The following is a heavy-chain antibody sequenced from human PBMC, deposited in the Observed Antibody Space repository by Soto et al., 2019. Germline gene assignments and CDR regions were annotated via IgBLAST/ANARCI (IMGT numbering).Heavy chain of an antibody. CDR2: ISSSGSTI. Sequence: GGSLRLSCAASGFTFSSYEMNWVRQAPGKGLEWVSYISSSGSTIYYADPVKGRFTISRDNAKNSLYLQMNSLRAEDTAVYYCARDTTVTTSYFYYGMDVWGQGTTVTVSS. V-gene: IGHV3-48*03. CDR1: GFTFSSYE. D-gene: IGHD4-17*01. J-gene: IGHJ6*02. CDR3: ARDTTVTTSYFYYGMDV.